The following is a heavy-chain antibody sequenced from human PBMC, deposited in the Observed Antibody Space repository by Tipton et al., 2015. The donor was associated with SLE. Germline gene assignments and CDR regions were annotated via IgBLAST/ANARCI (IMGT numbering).Heavy chain of an antibody. CDR3: ARNPDYYVSGSHFDF. CDR1: GDPISSGTYY. J-gene: IGHJ4*02. D-gene: IGHD3-10*01. CDR2: IYHSGST. V-gene: IGHV4-61*02. Sequence: TLSLTCTVSGDPISSGTYYWNWIRQPAGKELEWIGRIYHSGSTNYNPSLKSRLTMSVDTSNNQFSLDLTSVTAADTAMYYCARNPDYYVSGSHFDFWGQGTLVTVSS.